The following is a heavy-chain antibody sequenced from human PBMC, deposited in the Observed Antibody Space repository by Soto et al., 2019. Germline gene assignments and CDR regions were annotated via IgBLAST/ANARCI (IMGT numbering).Heavy chain of an antibody. CDR2: INHGGSET. CDR3: ARARWELPNKALDV. D-gene: IGHD1-26*01. V-gene: IGHV3-7*01. J-gene: IGHJ3*01. CDR1: GYTFSDYW. Sequence: TGGSLRLSCAASGYTFSDYWMSWVRQAPGKGLEWVANINHGGSETDYIDSLKCRFSISRDNGKNSLNLQINRMGDDDTALYYCARARWELPNKALDVWGQGTVVTVSS.